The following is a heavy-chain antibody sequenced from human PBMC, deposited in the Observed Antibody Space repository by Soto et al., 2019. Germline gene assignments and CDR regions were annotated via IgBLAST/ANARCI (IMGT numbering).Heavy chain of an antibody. CDR2: ISASNGTA. D-gene: IGHD3-9*01. V-gene: IGHV1-18*01. J-gene: IGHJ5*02. CDR3: ARATYYDILTGYPLRWFDP. CDR1: GYTFATYG. Sequence: ASVKVSCKASGYTFATYGFSWVRQAPGQGLEWMGWISASNGTANYAQKFQGRVTITADESTSTAYMELSSLRSEDTAVYYCARATYYDILTGYPLRWFDPWGQGTLVTVSS.